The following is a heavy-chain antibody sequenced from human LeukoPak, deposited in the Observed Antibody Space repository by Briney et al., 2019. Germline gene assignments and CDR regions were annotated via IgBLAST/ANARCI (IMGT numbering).Heavy chain of an antibody. CDR2: IKPSSSFT. V-gene: IGHV1-2*02. J-gene: IGHJ5*02. CDR3: ARGHKTNYYGNSFDP. Sequence: ASVNISCKTSGYNFNGYYLHWVRQAPGQGLEWMGWIKPSSSFTGSAERFKDRVTMTSDTSITTAYMELNSLRSDDTAVYYCARGHKTNYYGNSFDPWGQGTLVTVSS. D-gene: IGHD3-10*01. CDR1: GYNFNGYY.